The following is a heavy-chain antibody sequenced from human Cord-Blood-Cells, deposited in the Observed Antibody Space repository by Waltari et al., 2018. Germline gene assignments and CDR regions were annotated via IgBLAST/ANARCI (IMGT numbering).Heavy chain of an antibody. D-gene: IGHD1-26*01. Sequence: QVQLVESGGGVVQPGRSLRLSCAASGFTFSSYGMHRVRQAPGKGLEWVAVIWYDGSNKYYADSVKGRFTIYRDNSKNTLYLQMNSLRAEDTAVYYCARDQHRGSYFDYWGQGTLVTVSS. CDR3: ARDQHRGSYFDY. CDR1: GFTFSSYG. CDR2: IWYDGSNK. J-gene: IGHJ4*02. V-gene: IGHV3-33*01.